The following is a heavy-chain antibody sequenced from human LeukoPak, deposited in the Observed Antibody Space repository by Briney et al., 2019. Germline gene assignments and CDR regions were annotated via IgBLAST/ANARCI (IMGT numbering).Heavy chain of an antibody. CDR3: ARSSGYSSEIDY. D-gene: IGHD5-18*01. CDR2: IVPIFGTA. Sequence: SVKVSCKASGGTFSSYAISWVRQAPGQGLEWMGGIVPIFGTANYAQKFQGRVTITADKSTSTAYMELSSLRSEDTAVYYCARSSGYSSEIDYWGQGTLVTVSS. J-gene: IGHJ4*02. V-gene: IGHV1-69*06. CDR1: GGTFSSYA.